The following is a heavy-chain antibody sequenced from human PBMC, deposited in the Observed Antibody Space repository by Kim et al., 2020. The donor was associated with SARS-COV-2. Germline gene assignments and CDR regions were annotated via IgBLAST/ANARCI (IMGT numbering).Heavy chain of an antibody. CDR2: IWYDGSNK. J-gene: IGHJ4*02. CDR1: GFTFSNYG. D-gene: IGHD6-6*01. Sequence: GGSLRLSCAASGFTFSNYGMHWVRQAPGKGLEWVAVIWYDGSNKYYADSVKGRFTISRDNSKNTLYLQMNSLRAEDTAVYYCARDAALYSSSPPPDYWGQGTLVTVSS. V-gene: IGHV3-33*01. CDR3: ARDAALYSSSPPPDY.